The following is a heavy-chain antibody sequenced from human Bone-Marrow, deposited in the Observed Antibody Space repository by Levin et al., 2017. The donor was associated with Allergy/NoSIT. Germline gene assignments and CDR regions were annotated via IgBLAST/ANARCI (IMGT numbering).Heavy chain of an antibody. D-gene: IGHD3-22*01. V-gene: IGHV4-34*01. Sequence: SETLSLTCAVYGGSFSGYYWSWIRQPPGKGLEWIGEINHSGSTNYNPSLKSRVTISVDTSKNQFSLKLSSVTAADTAVYYCARVGDSSGYLDWFDPWGQGTLVTVSS. CDR3: ARVGDSSGYLDWFDP. J-gene: IGHJ5*02. CDR2: INHSGST. CDR1: GGSFSGYY.